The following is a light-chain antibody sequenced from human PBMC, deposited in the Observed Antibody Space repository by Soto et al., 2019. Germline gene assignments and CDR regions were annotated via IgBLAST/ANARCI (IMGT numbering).Light chain of an antibody. J-gene: IGLJ2*01. CDR1: SSDVGGYNY. CDR3: SSYAGSNGVV. CDR2: DVN. V-gene: IGLV2-8*01. Sequence: QSALTQPPSASGSPGQSVTISCTGTSSDVGGYNYVSWYQQHPGKAPKLMIYDVNKRPPGVPDRFSGSKSGNTASLTVSGLQAEDEADYYCSSYAGSNGVVFGGGTKVTV.